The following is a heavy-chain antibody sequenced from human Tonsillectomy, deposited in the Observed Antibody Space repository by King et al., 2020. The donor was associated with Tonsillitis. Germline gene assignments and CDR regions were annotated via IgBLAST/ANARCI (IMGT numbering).Heavy chain of an antibody. CDR1: GGSISSGGYY. D-gene: IGHD3-22*01. CDR3: ARAKYYYDTRGYYPTYYFDY. CDR2: IYYSGTT. V-gene: IGHV4-31*03. Sequence: VQLQESGPGLVKPSQTLSLTCTVSGGSISSGGYYWSWIRQHPGKGLEWIGYIYYSGTTSYNPSLKSRISISVDTSKNQFSLKLSSVTAADTAVYHCARAKYYYDTRGYYPTYYFDYWGQGTLVTVSS. J-gene: IGHJ4*02.